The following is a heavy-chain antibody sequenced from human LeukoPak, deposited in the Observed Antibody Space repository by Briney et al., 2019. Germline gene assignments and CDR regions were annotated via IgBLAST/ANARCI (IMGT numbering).Heavy chain of an antibody. CDR2: IHFSGST. V-gene: IGHV4-59*01. D-gene: IGHD5-18*01. CDR3: ARGWIHLDY. Sequence: SETLSLTCALSGGSISSYYWTWIRQPPGKGLEWIGYIHFSGSTYYNPSLKSRVTISVDTSKNQFSLRLSSVTAADTAVYYCARGWIHLDYWGQGTLVTVSS. CDR1: GGSISSYY. J-gene: IGHJ4*02.